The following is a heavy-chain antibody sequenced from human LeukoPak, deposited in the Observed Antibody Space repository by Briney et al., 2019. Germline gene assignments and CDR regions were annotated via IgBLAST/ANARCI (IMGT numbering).Heavy chain of an antibody. CDR3: ARAGSYYGSGNTDTEYYYYYGMDV. CDR1: GGSISRYY. V-gene: IGHV4-4*07. Sequence: SETLSLSCTVSGGSISRYYWSWIRQPAGKGLEWIGRIYTSGSSNYNPSLKSRVTMSVDTSKNQFSLKLSSVTAADTAVYYCARAGSYYGSGNTDTEYYYYYGMDVWGQGTTVTVSS. J-gene: IGHJ6*02. D-gene: IGHD3-10*01. CDR2: IYTSGSS.